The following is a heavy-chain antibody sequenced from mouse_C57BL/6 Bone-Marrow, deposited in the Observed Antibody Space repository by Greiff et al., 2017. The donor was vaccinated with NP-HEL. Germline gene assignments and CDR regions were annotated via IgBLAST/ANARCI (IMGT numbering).Heavy chain of an antibody. J-gene: IGHJ1*03. D-gene: IGHD1-1*01. Sequence: EVQLQQSGTVLARPGASVKMSCKTSGYTFTSYWMHWVKQRPGQGLEWIGAIYPGNSDTSYNQKFKGKAKLTAVTSASTAYMELSSLTNEDSAVYYCTRKGGTTVVATDWYFDVWGTGTTVTVSS. V-gene: IGHV1-5*01. CDR2: IYPGNSDT. CDR1: GYTFTSYW. CDR3: TRKGGTTVVATDWYFDV.